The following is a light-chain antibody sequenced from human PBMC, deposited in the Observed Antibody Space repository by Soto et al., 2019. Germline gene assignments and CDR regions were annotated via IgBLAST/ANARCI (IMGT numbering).Light chain of an antibody. J-gene: IGLJ2*01. CDR2: EVS. V-gene: IGLV2-18*02. CDR1: SSDVGSYNR. CDR3: SSYTSSSTLV. Sequence: QSALTQPPSVSGSPGQSVTISCTGTSSDVGSYNRVSWYQQPPGTAPKLIIYEVSNRPSGVPDRFSGSKSGNTASLTITGLQAEDEAYYYCSSYTSSSTLVFGGGTKLTVL.